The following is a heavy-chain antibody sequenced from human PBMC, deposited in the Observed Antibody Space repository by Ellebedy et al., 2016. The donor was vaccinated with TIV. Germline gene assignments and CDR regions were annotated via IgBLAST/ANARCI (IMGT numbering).Heavy chain of an antibody. J-gene: IGHJ3*02. D-gene: IGHD3-22*01. CDR2: ISTTSDYK. V-gene: IGHV3-21*01. Sequence: GESLKISCATSGFTFSAYDMNWVRQAPGQGLEWLSSISTTSDYKYFADSVKGRFTVSRDNAKNSLYLQMDSLRVEETAVYYCAKDREDFSSGYYFGAFDIWGQGTMVTVSS. CDR3: AKDREDFSSGYYFGAFDI. CDR1: GFTFSAYD.